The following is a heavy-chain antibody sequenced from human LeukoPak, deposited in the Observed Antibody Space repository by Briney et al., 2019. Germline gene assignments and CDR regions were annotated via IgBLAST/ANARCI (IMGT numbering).Heavy chain of an antibody. CDR2: VTTSGGST. D-gene: IGHD3-16*01. V-gene: IGHV3-23*01. CDR1: GSTFSSYA. CDR3: AKRNLGNIDY. J-gene: IGHJ4*02. Sequence: GGSLRLSCAASGSTFSSYAMSWVRQAPGKGLEWVSTVTTSGGSTYYTDSVKGRFTISRDNSKNTLYLQMNSLRAEDTAVYYCAKRNLGNIDYWGQGTLVTVSS.